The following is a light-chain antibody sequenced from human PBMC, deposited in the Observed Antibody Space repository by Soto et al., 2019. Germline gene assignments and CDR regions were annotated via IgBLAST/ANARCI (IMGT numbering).Light chain of an antibody. Sequence: IVLTQSPGTLSLSPGERANLSCRASQSVSDMYLAWYQQKPGQAPRLLIYASNSATGIPNRFSGSGSGTDFTLTISRLEPEDFAVYYCQHSGTSALFGPGTKGEIK. V-gene: IGKV3-20*01. CDR2: AS. CDR1: QSVSDMY. J-gene: IGKJ1*01. CDR3: QHSGTSAL.